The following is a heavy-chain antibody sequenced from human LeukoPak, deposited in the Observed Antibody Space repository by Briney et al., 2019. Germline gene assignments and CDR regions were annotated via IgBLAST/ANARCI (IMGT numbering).Heavy chain of an antibody. CDR1: GFTFSDYY. CDR3: ARDSSSSFDY. CDR2: ISSSGSTI. V-gene: IGHV3-11*04. D-gene: IGHD6-13*01. Sequence: GGSLRLSCAASGFTFSDYYMSWIGQAPGKGLEGVSYISSSGSTIYYADSVKGRFTSSRANAKNSLYLQMNSLRAEDTAVYYCARDSSSSFDYWGQGTLVTVSS. J-gene: IGHJ4*02.